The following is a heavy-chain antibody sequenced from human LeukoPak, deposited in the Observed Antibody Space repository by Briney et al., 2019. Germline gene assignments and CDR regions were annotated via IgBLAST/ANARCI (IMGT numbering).Heavy chain of an antibody. CDR3: AKDLGVLLWFGSMGY. V-gene: IGHV3-30*18. CDR1: GFTFSSYG. J-gene: IGHJ4*02. Sequence: GGSLRLSCAASGFTFSSYGMHWVRQAPGKGLEWVAVISYDGSNKYYADSVKGRFTISRDNSKNTPYLQMNSLRAEDTAVYYCAKDLGVLLWFGSMGYWGQGTLVTVSS. CDR2: ISYDGSNK. D-gene: IGHD3-10*01.